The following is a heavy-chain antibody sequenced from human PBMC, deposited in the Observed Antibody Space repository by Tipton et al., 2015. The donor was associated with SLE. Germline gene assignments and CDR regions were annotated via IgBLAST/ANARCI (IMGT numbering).Heavy chain of an antibody. Sequence: LRLSCNVSGGSISRSSYYWGWIRQPPGKGLEWIGSIYYGGSIYYNPSLKSRVTISVDTSKNQFSLKLSSVTAADTAVYYCARGGTGYCSSTSCFDYWGQGTLVTVSS. V-gene: IGHV4-39*07. CDR2: IYYGGSI. CDR1: GGSISRSSYY. CDR3: ARGGTGYCSSTSCFDY. J-gene: IGHJ4*02. D-gene: IGHD2-2*01.